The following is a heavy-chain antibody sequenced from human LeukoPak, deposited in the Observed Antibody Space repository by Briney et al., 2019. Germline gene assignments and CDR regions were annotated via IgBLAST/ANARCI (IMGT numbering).Heavy chain of an antibody. D-gene: IGHD3-9*01. CDR2: IYYSGST. V-gene: IGHV4-59*01. CDR3: ARGPSFLYDILTGYSPYYYYYGMDV. CDR1: GGSISSYY. Sequence: PSETLSLTCTVSGGSISSYYWSWIRQPPGKGLEWIGYIYYSGSTNYDPSLKSRVTISVDTSKNQFSLKLSSVTAADTAVYYCARGPSFLYDILTGYSPYYYYYGMDVWGQGTTVTVSS. J-gene: IGHJ6*02.